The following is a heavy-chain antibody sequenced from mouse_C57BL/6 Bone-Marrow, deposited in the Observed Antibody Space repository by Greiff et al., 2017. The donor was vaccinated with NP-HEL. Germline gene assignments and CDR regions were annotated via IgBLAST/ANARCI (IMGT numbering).Heavy chain of an antibody. CDR3: ARQGLRYFDY. CDR1: GFTFSSYG. Sequence: EVQLQESGGDLVKPGGSLKLSCAASGFTFSSYGMSWVRQTPDKRLEWVATISSGGSYTYYPDSVKGRFTISRDNAKNTLYLQMSSLKSEDTAMYYCARQGLRYFDYWGQGTTLTVSS. V-gene: IGHV5-6*01. J-gene: IGHJ2*01. CDR2: ISSGGSYT. D-gene: IGHD2-2*01.